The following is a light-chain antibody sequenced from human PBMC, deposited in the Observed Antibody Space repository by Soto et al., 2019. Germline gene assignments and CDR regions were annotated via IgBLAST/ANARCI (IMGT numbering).Light chain of an antibody. V-gene: IGKV3-20*01. CDR1: QSVSSSY. Sequence: EIELTQSPGTLSLSPGERATLSCRASQSVSSSYLAWYQQKPGQAPRLLIYGASSRATGIPYRFSGSGSGTDFTLTISRLEPEDFAVYYCQQYGSSPYTFGQGTKLEIK. CDR2: GAS. CDR3: QQYGSSPYT. J-gene: IGKJ2*01.